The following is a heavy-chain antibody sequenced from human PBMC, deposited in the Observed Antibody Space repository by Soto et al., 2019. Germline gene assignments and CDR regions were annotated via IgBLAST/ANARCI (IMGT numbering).Heavy chain of an antibody. Sequence: QVQLVQSGAEVKKAGASVKVSCKASGYTFTTYGISWVRQAPGQGLEWMGWINAYNGNTNYAQKVQGRVTTTTNTSTSTVYMDLRSLRSDDTAVYYCARAIAGGYGHTTVDYRGQVTLVTVSS. CDR1: GYTFTTYG. D-gene: IGHD5-18*01. CDR3: ARAIAGGYGHTTVDY. J-gene: IGHJ4*02. V-gene: IGHV1-18*01. CDR2: INAYNGNT.